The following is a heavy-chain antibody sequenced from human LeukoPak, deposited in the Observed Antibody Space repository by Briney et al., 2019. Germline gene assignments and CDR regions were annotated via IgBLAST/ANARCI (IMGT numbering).Heavy chain of an antibody. CDR1: GGSISSSSYY. CDR3: ARHGYDFWSGYYPNWFDP. Sequence: SETLSLTCTVSGGSISSSSYYWGWIRQPPGKGLEWIGSIYYSGSTYYNPSLKSRVTISVDTSKNQFSLKLSSVTAADTAVYYCARHGYDFWSGYYPNWFDPWGQGTLVTVSS. D-gene: IGHD3-3*01. CDR2: IYYSGST. V-gene: IGHV4-39*01. J-gene: IGHJ5*02.